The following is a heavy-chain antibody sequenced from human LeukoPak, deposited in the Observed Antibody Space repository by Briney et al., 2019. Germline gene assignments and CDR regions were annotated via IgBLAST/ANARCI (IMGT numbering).Heavy chain of an antibody. CDR3: ARGGWLLLRRYYFDY. D-gene: IGHD3-22*01. CDR2: INHSGST. Sequence: PSETLSLTCAVYGGSFSGYYWSWIRQPPGKGLEWIGEINHSGSTNYNPSLKSRVTISVDTSKNQFSLKLGSVTAADTAVYYCARGGWLLLRRYYFDYWGQGTLVTVSS. V-gene: IGHV4-34*01. CDR1: GGSFSGYY. J-gene: IGHJ4*02.